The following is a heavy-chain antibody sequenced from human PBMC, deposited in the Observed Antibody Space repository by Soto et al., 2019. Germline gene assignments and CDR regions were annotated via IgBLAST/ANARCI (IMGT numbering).Heavy chain of an antibody. CDR1: GYTFTRYG. D-gene: IGHD3-16*01. CDR2: INTYNGNT. CDR3: AMVDVYVTTSPQDV. J-gene: IGHJ6*02. V-gene: IGHV1-18*01. Sequence: QVQLVQSGAEVKNPGASVKVSCKASGYTFTRYGIGWARQGPGQGLEWMGWINTYNGNTNYAQNVQGRVTLTTDTSTSTAYMELRRLRSNDTAIYYCAMVDVYVTTSPQDVWGQGTTVFVSS.